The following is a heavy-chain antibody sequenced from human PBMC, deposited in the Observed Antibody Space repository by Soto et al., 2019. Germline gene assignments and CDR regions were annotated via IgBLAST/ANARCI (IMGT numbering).Heavy chain of an antibody. CDR3: ARHPYYYDSSGYWFDP. CDR1: GYSFTSYW. V-gene: IGHV5-51*01. CDR2: IYPGDSDT. D-gene: IGHD3-22*01. J-gene: IGHJ5*02. Sequence: GESLKISCKGSGYSFTSYWIGWVRQMPGKGLEWMGIIYPGDSDTRYSPSFQGQVTISADKSISTAYLQWSSLKASDTAMYYCARHPYYYDSSGYWFDPWGQGTLVTVST.